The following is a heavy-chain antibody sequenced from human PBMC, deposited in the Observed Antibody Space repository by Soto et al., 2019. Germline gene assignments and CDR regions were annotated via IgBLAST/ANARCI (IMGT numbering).Heavy chain of an antibody. CDR1: GGSISSGGYS. V-gene: IGHV4-30-2*01. Sequence: SETLSLTCAVSGGSISSGGYSWSWIRQPPGKGLEWIGYIYHSGSTYYNPSLKSRVTISVDRSKNQFSLKLSSVTAADTAVYYCARYCSGGSCYYFDYWGQGTLVTVSS. CDR3: ARYCSGGSCYYFDY. D-gene: IGHD2-15*01. J-gene: IGHJ4*02. CDR2: IYHSGST.